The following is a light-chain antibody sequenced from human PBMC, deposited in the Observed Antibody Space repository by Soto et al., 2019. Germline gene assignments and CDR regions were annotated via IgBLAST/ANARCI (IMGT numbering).Light chain of an antibody. CDR3: QQYHNWPIT. CDR1: QSVSRRY. J-gene: IGKJ5*01. CDR2: GAS. V-gene: IGKV3-20*01. Sequence: ALTQSPRTLSLSPGERATLSCRASQSVSRRYLAWYQQKPGQAPRLLIYGASSRATGIPDRFSGSGSGTEFTLTISSLQSEDFAVYYCQQYHNWPITFGQGTRLEI.